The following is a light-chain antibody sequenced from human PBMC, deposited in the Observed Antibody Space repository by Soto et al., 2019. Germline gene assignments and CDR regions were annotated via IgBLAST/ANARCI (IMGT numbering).Light chain of an antibody. CDR3: QQYNNWLWT. Sequence: EIVMTQSPATLSFSPWEIATLSCRASQSVSSNLAWYQQKPGQAPRLLIYGASTRATGIPARFSGSGSGTEFTLTISSLQSEDFAVYYCQQYNNWLWTFGQGTKVDIK. CDR2: GAS. V-gene: IGKV3-15*01. J-gene: IGKJ1*01. CDR1: QSVSSN.